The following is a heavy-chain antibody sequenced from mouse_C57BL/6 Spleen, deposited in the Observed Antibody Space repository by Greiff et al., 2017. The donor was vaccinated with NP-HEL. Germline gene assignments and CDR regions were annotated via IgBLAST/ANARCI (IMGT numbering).Heavy chain of an antibody. V-gene: IGHV1-82*01. J-gene: IGHJ1*03. D-gene: IGHD1-1*01. CDR3: ARIPYYGSSHWYFDV. CDR2: IYPGDGDT. Sequence: QVQLQQSGPELVKPGASVKISCKASGYAFSSSWMNWVKQRPGKGLEWIGRIYPGDGDTNYNGKFKGKATLTADKSSSTAYMQLSSLTSEDSAVYFCARIPYYGSSHWYFDVWGTGTTVTVSS. CDR1: GYAFSSSW.